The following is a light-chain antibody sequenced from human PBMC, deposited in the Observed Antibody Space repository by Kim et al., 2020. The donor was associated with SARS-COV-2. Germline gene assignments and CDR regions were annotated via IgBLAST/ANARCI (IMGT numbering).Light chain of an antibody. J-gene: IGLJ1*01. Sequence: GQWIASSCTGTSSDVGGSNYVSWYHQHPGRAPKLIIYDVTKRPSGVSDRFSGSKSGNTASLTISGLLAEDEAYYYCSSYTSGNTYVFGTGTKVTVL. CDR3: SSYTSGNTYV. V-gene: IGLV2-14*03. CDR2: DVT. CDR1: SSDVGGSNY.